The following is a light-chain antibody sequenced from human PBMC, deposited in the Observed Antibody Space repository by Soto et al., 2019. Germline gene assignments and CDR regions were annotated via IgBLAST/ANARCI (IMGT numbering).Light chain of an antibody. V-gene: IGKV1-9*01. CDR2: GAA. J-gene: IGKJ1*01. Sequence: DIQLTQSPSFLSASVGDRVTITCRASQGISRYLAWYQHRPGKAPKLLMYGAAALQSGVPSRFSGSPSRTTFTLTINNLQPEDFATYYCQQLNNFPRTFGQGTKVEI. CDR3: QQLNNFPRT. CDR1: QGISRY.